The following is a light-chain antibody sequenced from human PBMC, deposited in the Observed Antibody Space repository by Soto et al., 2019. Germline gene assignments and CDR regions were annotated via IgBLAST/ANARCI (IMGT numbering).Light chain of an antibody. CDR3: QQNNNWPYT. CDR1: HSVSGG. V-gene: IGKV3-15*01. J-gene: IGKJ2*01. CDR2: RAS. Sequence: EIVMTQSPATLSVSPGERATLSCRASHSVSGGLAWYQQNPGQAPRLLIYRASIRVTGIPARFSGSGSGTEFTLTISSLQSEDFAVYYCQQNNNWPYTFGQGTKLEIK.